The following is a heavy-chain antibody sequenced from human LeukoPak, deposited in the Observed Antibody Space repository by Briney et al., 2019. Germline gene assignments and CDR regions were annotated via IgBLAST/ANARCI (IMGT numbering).Heavy chain of an antibody. Sequence: GGSLRLSCAASGFTFSSHGMNWVRQAPGKGLEWVAVISYDGSNKYYADSVKGRFTISRDNSKNTLYLQMNSLRAEDTAVYYCAKGRLVVTDTDYWGQGTLVTVSS. CDR2: ISYDGSNK. D-gene: IGHD2-15*01. V-gene: IGHV3-30*18. CDR1: GFTFSSHG. CDR3: AKGRLVVTDTDY. J-gene: IGHJ4*02.